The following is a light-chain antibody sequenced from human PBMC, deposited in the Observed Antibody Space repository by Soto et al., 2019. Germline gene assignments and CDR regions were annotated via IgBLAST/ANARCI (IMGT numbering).Light chain of an antibody. V-gene: IGKV1-33*01. Sequence: DIQMTQSPSSLSASVGDRVTITCQASQDISNYLNWYQQKPGKAPKLLIYDASNLETGVPSRFSGSGSGTDFTFTISSLQPEDIATYYCQQYANLPPELTFGGGTKVEIK. CDR2: DAS. J-gene: IGKJ4*01. CDR3: QQYANLPPELT. CDR1: QDISNY.